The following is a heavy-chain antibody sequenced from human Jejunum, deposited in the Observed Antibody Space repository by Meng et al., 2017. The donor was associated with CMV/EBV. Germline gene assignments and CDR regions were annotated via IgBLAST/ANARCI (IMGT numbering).Heavy chain of an antibody. D-gene: IGHD3-22*01. CDR3: ARGFSNGYLPFDY. Sequence: QVQVGQSGTEVKKPGSSVKVSCKSSGGVFNNYALNWVRQAPGQGLEWMGGIIAVLKTPTYAQKFRGRLTITADESTGTTYMELTSLTSEDTAVYYCARGFSNGYLPFDYWGQGTLVTVSS. CDR1: GGVFNNYA. V-gene: IGHV1-69*01. CDR2: IIAVLKTP. J-gene: IGHJ4*02.